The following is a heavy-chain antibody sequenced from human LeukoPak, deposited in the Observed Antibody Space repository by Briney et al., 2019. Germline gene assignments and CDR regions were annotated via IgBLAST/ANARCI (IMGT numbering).Heavy chain of an antibody. D-gene: IGHD3-22*01. CDR3: ARNYYDSSGYYRAFDY. V-gene: IGHV1-46*01. CDR2: INPSGGST. Sequence: ASVKVSCKASGYTFTSYYMHWVRQAPGQGLEWMGIINPSGGSTSYAQKFQGRVTMTRDMSTSTVYMELSSLRSEDTAVYYCARNYYDSSGYYRAFDYWGQGTLVTVSS. J-gene: IGHJ4*02. CDR1: GYTFTSYY.